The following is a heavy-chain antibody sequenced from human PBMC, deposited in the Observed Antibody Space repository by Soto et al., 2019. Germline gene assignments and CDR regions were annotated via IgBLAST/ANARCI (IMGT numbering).Heavy chain of an antibody. D-gene: IGHD2-21*01. J-gene: IGHJ4*02. CDR1: GYTFIHYY. CDR3: ARSLLQGDF. Sequence: QVQLVQSGAEVKKPGASVKLSCKASGYTFIHYYIHWVRQAPGQGLEWMAIINPNGGSTNYAQKFQGGGTGTSDSSTPTVSMKLNSLESDDTALYFCARSLLQGDFWGQGTLVTVSS. V-gene: IGHV1-46*01. CDR2: INPNGGST.